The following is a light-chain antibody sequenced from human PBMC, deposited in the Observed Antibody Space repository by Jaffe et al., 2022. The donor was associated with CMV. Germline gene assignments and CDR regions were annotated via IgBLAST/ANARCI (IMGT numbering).Light chain of an antibody. CDR1: QSISSW. J-gene: IGKJ3*01. Sequence: DIQMTQSPSTLSASVGDRVTITCRASQSISSWLAWYQQKPGKAPKLLIYKASSLESGVPSRFSGSGSGTEFTLTISSLQPDDFATYYCQQYNRRGAFGPGTKVDIK. CDR3: QQYNRRGA. V-gene: IGKV1-5*03. CDR2: KAS.